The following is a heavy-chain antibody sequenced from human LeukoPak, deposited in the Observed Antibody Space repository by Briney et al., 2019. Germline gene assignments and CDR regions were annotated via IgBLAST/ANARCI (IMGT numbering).Heavy chain of an antibody. D-gene: IGHD6-13*01. CDR3: ARSDGYSSSWDY. CDR1: GYSISSGYY. J-gene: IGHJ4*02. CDR2: IYHSGST. V-gene: IGHV4-38-2*02. Sequence: SETLSLTCTVSGYSISSGYYWGWIRQPPGKGLEWIGSIYHSGSTYYNPSLKSRVTISVDTSKNQFSLKLSSVTAADTAVYYCARSDGYSSSWDYWGQGTLVTVSS.